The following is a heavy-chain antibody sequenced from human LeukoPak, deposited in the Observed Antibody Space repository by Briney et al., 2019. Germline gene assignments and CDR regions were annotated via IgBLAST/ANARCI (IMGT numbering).Heavy chain of an antibody. D-gene: IGHD4-17*01. V-gene: IGHV3-21*01. Sequence: ETLSLTCAVYGGSFSGYYWSWVRQAPGKGLEWVSSISSSSSYIYYADSVKGRFTISRDNAKNSLYLQMNSLRAEDTAVYYCASLYGHGIFDYWGQGTLVTVSS. CDR3: ASLYGHGIFDY. CDR1: GGSFSGYY. J-gene: IGHJ4*02. CDR2: ISSSSSYI.